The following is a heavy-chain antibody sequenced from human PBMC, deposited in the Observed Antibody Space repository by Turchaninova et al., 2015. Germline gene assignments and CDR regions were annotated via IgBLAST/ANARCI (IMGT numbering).Heavy chain of an antibody. D-gene: IGHD2/OR15-2a*01. Sequence: EVQLLESGGGLVQPGGSLRLSCAASGFTFSSYGMTWVRQAPGKGLVWVSAISGSGGSTYYADPLKGRFTISRDNSKNTLYLQMNSLRAEDTAVYYCANNPSPTFPIDYWGQGTLVTVSS. CDR2: ISGSGGST. CDR3: ANNPSPTFPIDY. J-gene: IGHJ4*02. V-gene: IGHV3-23*01. CDR1: GFTFSSYG.